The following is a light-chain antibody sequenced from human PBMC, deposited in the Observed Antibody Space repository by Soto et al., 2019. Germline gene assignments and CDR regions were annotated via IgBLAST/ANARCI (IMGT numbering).Light chain of an antibody. V-gene: IGKV2-28*01. CDR3: MQALQTPIT. J-gene: IGKJ5*01. CDR1: QSLLHSNGYNY. Sequence: DIVMTQSPLSLPVTPGEPASISCRSSQSLLHSNGYNYLDWYLQKPGQSPQLLIYLGSNRSSGVPDRFSGSGSGTDFTLKISRVEAEDVGVYYCMQALQTPITCGQGTRREIK. CDR2: LGS.